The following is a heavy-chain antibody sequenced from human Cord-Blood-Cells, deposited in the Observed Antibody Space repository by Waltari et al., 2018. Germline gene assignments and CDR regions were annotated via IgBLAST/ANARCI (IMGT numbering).Heavy chain of an antibody. D-gene: IGHD1-26*01. CDR2: IYYSGST. J-gene: IGHJ3*02. CDR3: ARQYSGSSHDAFDI. Sequence: QLQLQESGPGLVKPSETLSLTCTVSGGSISSSSYYWRWIRQPPGKGLEWIGSIYYSGSTYYNPSLKSRVTISVDTSKNQFSLKLSSVTAADTAVYYCARQYSGSSHDAFDIWGQGTMVTVSS. V-gene: IGHV4-39*01. CDR1: GGSISSSSYY.